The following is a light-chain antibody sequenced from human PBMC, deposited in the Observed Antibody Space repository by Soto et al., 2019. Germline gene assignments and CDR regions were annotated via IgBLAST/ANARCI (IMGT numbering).Light chain of an antibody. J-gene: IGLJ2*01. CDR1: SGNIASSY. Sequence: NFMLTQPHSVSESPGKTVTISCSRSSGNIASSYVQWYQQRPGSPPTTVIYENSQRPSGVPDRFSASIDSSSKSASLTISGLKTEDEADYYCQSYDNTNVVFGGRTKLTVL. CDR2: ENS. CDR3: QSYDNTNVV. V-gene: IGLV6-57*04.